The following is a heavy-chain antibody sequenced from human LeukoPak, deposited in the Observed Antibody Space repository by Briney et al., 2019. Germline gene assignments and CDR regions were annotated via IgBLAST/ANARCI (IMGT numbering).Heavy chain of an antibody. Sequence: GGPLRLSCVASGFAFSSYWMNWVRQAPGKGLECVANIKQDGSEKYYVDSVKGRFTISRDNAKNSLYLQMNSLRAEDTAVYYCARDREGYQLPQMHHYYYMDVWGKGTTVTISS. D-gene: IGHD2-2*01. CDR2: IKQDGSEK. CDR3: ARDREGYQLPQMHHYYYMDV. J-gene: IGHJ6*03. CDR1: GFAFSSYW. V-gene: IGHV3-7*01.